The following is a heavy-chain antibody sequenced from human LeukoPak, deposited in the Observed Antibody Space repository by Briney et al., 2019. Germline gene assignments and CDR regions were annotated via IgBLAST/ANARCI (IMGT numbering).Heavy chain of an antibody. CDR3: ARDHFTPWGGSGGLEF. Sequence: GGSLRLSCAASGFTFSSYSMNWVRQAPGKGLEWVSYISSSSSTIYYADSVKGRFTISRDNAKNSLYLQMNSLRAEDTAVYYCARDHFTPWGGSGGLEFWGQGTMVTVSS. J-gene: IGHJ3*01. V-gene: IGHV3-48*04. D-gene: IGHD3-10*01. CDR1: GFTFSSYS. CDR2: ISSSSSTI.